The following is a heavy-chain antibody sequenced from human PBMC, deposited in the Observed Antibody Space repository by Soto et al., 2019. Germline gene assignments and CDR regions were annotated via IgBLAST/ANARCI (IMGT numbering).Heavy chain of an antibody. V-gene: IGHV3-33*01. Sequence: PGGSLRLSCEASGFTFSTYGIHWVRQAPGKGLEWVAMIWYDGSKRYYADSVKGRFTISRDNSKNALFLEMNTLRAEDTALYYCARDASGPQVRYFDLWGRGTLVTAPQ. D-gene: IGHD6-19*01. J-gene: IGHJ2*01. CDR3: ARDASGPQVRYFDL. CDR2: IWYDGSKR. CDR1: GFTFSTYG.